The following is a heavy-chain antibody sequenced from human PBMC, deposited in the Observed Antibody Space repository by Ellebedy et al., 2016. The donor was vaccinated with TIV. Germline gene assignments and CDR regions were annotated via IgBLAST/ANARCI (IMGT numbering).Heavy chain of an antibody. CDR2: IRNKANNYFT. CDR3: ARVKLCSSDGCHRVYDY. J-gene: IGHJ4*02. Sequence: GESLKISXAASGFTFRDHYMDWVRQAPGKGLECVGRIRNKANNYFTEYAASVKGRFTISRDDSKNSVYLQMNGLRTEDTAVYYCARVKLCSSDGCHRVYDYWGQGTLVTVSS. D-gene: IGHD2-2*01. CDR1: GFTFRDHY. V-gene: IGHV3-72*01.